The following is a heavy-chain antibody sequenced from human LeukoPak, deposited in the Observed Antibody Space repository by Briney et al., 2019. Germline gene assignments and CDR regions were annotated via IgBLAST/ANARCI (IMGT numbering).Heavy chain of an antibody. D-gene: IGHD1-20*01. J-gene: IGHJ4*02. CDR1: GYTFTGYY. V-gene: IGHV1-2*06. Sequence: ASVKVSCKTSGYTFTGYYMHWVRQAPGQGLEWMGRINPNSGGTNYAQKFQGRVTMTRDTSISTGYMELSRLRSDDTAVYYCARDRGITGDGLDDHWGQGTLVTVSS. CDR3: ARDRGITGDGLDDH. CDR2: INPNSGGT.